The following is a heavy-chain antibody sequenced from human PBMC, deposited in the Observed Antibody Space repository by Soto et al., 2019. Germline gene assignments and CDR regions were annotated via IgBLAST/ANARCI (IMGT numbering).Heavy chain of an antibody. Sequence: GGSMRLSCAASVFTFSSYGMRWVRQAPGKGLEWVSVIRSSSSNIYYADSVKGRFTISRDNAKNSLYLQMNSLRAEDTAVYYCAQTPGIAVVWGQGTLVTVSS. CDR1: VFTFSSYG. J-gene: IGHJ4*02. CDR2: IRSSSSNI. V-gene: IGHV3-21*01. D-gene: IGHD6-19*01. CDR3: AQTPGIAVV.